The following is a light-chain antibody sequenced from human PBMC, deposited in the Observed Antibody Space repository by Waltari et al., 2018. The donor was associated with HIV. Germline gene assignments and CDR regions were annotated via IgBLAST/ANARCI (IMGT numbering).Light chain of an antibody. Sequence: QAGLTQPPSVSKALRQTATLTCTGNSSNVGNQGAAWLQQHQGHPPKLLSYRNNNRPAGISERFSASRSGNIASLNITGLQPEYESDYYCSAWDSSLGEWVFGGGTKLTVL. CDR2: RNN. J-gene: IGLJ2*01. CDR3: SAWDSSLGEWV. V-gene: IGLV10-54*04. CDR1: SSNVGNQG.